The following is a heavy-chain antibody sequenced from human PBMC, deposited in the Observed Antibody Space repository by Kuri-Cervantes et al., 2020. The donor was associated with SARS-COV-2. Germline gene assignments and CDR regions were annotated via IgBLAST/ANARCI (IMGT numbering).Heavy chain of an antibody. V-gene: IGHV3-13*01. CDR1: GFTFRSYD. CDR2: IGTADDT. CDR3: AKALYGWGGYDY. Sequence: GESLKISCAASGFTFRSYDMHWVRQVTGKGLEWVSGIGTADDTYYPDSVKGRFTISRDNAKNSLYLQMNSLRAEDTALYYCAKALYGWGGYDYWGQGTLVTVSS. D-gene: IGHD3-16*01. J-gene: IGHJ4*02.